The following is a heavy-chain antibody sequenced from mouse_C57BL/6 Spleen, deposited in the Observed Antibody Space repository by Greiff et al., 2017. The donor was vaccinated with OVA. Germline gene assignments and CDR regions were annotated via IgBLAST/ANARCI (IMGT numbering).Heavy chain of an antibody. J-gene: IGHJ2*01. CDR2: INPNNGGT. CDR1: GYTFTDYN. D-gene: IGHD1-1*01. CDR3: ARSYGRRFDY. V-gene: IGHV1-22*01. Sequence: VQLQQSGPELVKPGASVKMSCKASGYTFTDYNMHWVKQSHGKSLEWIGYINPNNGGTSYNQKFKGKATLTVNNSSSTAYMALLSLTSEDSAVYYCARSYGRRFDYWGQGTTLTVSS.